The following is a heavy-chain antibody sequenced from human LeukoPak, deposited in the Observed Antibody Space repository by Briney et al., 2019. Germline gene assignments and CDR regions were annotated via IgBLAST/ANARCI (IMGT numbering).Heavy chain of an antibody. CDR3: ARDRPQRWEQRLVWYYYGMDV. D-gene: IGHD6-13*01. V-gene: IGHV1-18*01. CDR2: ISAYNGNT. CDR1: GYTFTSYG. J-gene: IGHJ6*02. Sequence: ASVKVSCKASGYTFTSYGISWVRQAPGQGLEWMGWISAYNGNTNYAQKLQGRVTMTTDTSTSTAYMELRSLRSDDTAVYYCARDRPQRWEQRLVWYYYGMDVWGQGTTVTVSS.